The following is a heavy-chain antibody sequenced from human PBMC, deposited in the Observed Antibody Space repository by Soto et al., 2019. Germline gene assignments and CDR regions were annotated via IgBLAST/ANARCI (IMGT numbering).Heavy chain of an antibody. CDR1: GYTFTSYA. V-gene: IGHV1-3*01. Sequence: ASVKVSCKASGYTFTSYAMHWVRQAPGQRLEWMGWINAGNGNTKYSQKFQGRVTITRDTSASTAYMELSSLRSEDTAAYYCARDQIAMATRTNYYSGMDVWGQGTTVTVSS. D-gene: IGHD5-18*01. CDR3: ARDQIAMATRTNYYSGMDV. J-gene: IGHJ6*02. CDR2: INAGNGNT.